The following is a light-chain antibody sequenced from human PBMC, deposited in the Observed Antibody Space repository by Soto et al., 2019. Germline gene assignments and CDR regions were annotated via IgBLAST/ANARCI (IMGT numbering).Light chain of an antibody. Sequence: QSTLAQPRSVSGSLGQSVTISCTGTSSDFGAYKYVSWYQQHPGKAPKLMIFDVNKRPSGVPDRCSGSKSDNTASLTISGLQADDEADYYCCSYAGSYILAIFGGGTKLTVL. V-gene: IGLV2-11*01. CDR2: DVN. CDR1: SSDFGAYKY. J-gene: IGLJ2*01. CDR3: CSYAGSYILAI.